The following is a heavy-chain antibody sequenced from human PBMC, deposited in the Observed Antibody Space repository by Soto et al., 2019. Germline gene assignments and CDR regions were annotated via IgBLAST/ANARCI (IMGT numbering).Heavy chain of an antibody. CDR3: AKHSGYDHYYGMDV. D-gene: IGHD5-12*01. V-gene: IGHV3-23*01. J-gene: IGHJ6*02. Sequence: EVQLLESGGGLVQPGGSLRLSCAASILSFDIYAMSWVRQAPGKGLEWVSATTGSGGTAYYAGSVKGRFTISRDNSKNTLYLQMHSLRAEDTAVYYCAKHSGYDHYYGMDVWGQGTTVTVSS. CDR1: ILSFDIYA. CDR2: TTGSGGTA.